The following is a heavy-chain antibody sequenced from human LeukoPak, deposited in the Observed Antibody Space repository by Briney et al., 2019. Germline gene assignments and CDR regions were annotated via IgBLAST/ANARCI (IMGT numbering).Heavy chain of an antibody. Sequence: SETLSLTCTVSGGSISSYYWSWIRQPPGKGLEWIGYIYYSGSTNYNPSLKSRVTISVDTSKNQFSLELSSVTAADTAVYYCARDQLLWYYWGQGTLVTVSS. J-gene: IGHJ4*02. CDR1: GGSISSYY. V-gene: IGHV4-59*01. CDR2: IYYSGST. CDR3: ARDQLLWYY. D-gene: IGHD2-2*01.